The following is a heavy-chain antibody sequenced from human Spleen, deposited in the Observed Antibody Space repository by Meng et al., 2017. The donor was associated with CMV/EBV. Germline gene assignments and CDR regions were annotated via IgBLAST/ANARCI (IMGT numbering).Heavy chain of an antibody. J-gene: IGHJ5*02. V-gene: IGHV1-69*04. CDR2: FIPILAIA. CDR1: GDTFSSYV. D-gene: IGHD4-23*01. Sequence: SGDTFSSYVISWVRQDPGQGLEWMGWFIPILAIANYAQRFQGRVTISADKSTSTAYMELSSLRSEDTAVYYCARGNYGGGVDMLAAWGQETLVTVSS. CDR3: ARGNYGGGVDMLAA.